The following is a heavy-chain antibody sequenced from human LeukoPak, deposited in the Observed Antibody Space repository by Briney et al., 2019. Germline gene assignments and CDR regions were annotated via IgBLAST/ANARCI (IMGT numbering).Heavy chain of an antibody. CDR3: ARGPGLGDWFDP. CDR2: IIPILGIA. Sequence: SVKVSCKASGGTFSSYTISWVRQAPGQGLEWMGRIIPILGIANYAQKFQGRVTITADKSTSTAYMALSSLRSEDTAVYYCARGPGLGDWFDPWGQGTLVTVSS. J-gene: IGHJ5*02. V-gene: IGHV1-69*02. D-gene: IGHD3-10*01. CDR1: GGTFSSYT.